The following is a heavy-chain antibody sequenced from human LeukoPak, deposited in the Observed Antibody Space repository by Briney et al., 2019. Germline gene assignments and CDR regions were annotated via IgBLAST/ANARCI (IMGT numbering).Heavy chain of an antibody. D-gene: IGHD6-13*01. V-gene: IGHV3-30*02. CDR2: IRYDGSNK. J-gene: IGHJ5*02. CDR1: GFTFSSYG. Sequence: GVSVSLSCAASGFTFSSYGMHWLRQAPGQGLVWVAFIRYDGSNKYYADYVKGRFTVSRDNSTDTPYLQMNSLRDKATAVYYCAKDRVAAAGIYNWFDPWGQGTLVTVSS. CDR3: AKDRVAAAGIYNWFDP.